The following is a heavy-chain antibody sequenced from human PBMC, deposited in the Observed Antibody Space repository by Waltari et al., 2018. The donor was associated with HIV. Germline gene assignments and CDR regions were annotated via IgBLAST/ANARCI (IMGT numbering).Heavy chain of an antibody. CDR1: GYTFTGYY. D-gene: IGHD3-22*01. Sequence: QVQLVQSGAEVKKPGASVKVSCKASGYTFTGYYMPWVRQAPGQGLEWMGWINPNSGGTNYAQKFQGRVTMTRDTSISTAYMELSRLRSDDTAVYYCARDTPDAYYHDTSGYWSWGQGTLVTVSS. CDR3: ARDTPDAYYHDTSGYWS. CDR2: INPNSGGT. J-gene: IGHJ5*02. V-gene: IGHV1-2*02.